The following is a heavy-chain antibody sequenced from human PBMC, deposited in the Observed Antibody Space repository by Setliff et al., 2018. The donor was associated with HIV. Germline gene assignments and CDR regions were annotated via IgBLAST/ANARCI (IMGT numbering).Heavy chain of an antibody. CDR1: GGSFSSDSYY. D-gene: IGHD1-26*01. CDR2: IYYSGST. Sequence: PSETLSLTCSVSGGSFSSDSYYWGWIRQFPGKGLEWIGSIYYSGSTYYHPSLKSRVTISVDTSKNQFSLKLSSVAAADTAVYYCARRTSYSGGLYYYYYYMDVWGKGTTVTVS. CDR3: ARRTSYSGGLYYYYYYMDV. V-gene: IGHV4-39*07. J-gene: IGHJ6*03.